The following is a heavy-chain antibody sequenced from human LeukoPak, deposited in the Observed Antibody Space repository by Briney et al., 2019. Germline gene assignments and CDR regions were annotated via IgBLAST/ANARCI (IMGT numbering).Heavy chain of an antibody. CDR1: GFTFSSYA. Sequence: PGRSLRLSCAASGFTFSSYAMHWVRQAPGKGLEWVAVISYDGSNKYYADSVKGRFTISRDNSKNTLYLQMNSLRAEDTAVYYCARDTHSSSWYYFDYWGQGTLVTVYS. CDR2: ISYDGSNK. V-gene: IGHV3-30*04. CDR3: ARDTHSSSWYYFDY. J-gene: IGHJ4*02. D-gene: IGHD6-13*01.